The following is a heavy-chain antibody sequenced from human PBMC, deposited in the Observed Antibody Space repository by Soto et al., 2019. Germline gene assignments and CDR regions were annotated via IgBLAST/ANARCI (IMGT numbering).Heavy chain of an antibody. V-gene: IGHV4-39*01. J-gene: IGHJ4*02. CDR2: VYYRGRS. CDR1: GGSVSNSNYY. D-gene: IGHD2-8*01. Sequence: SESLSLTCTVSGGSVSNSNYYWGWIRQSPGKGLEWIGSVYYRGRSYSKSSVKSRITISVDTSKNQFSLNLNSVTASDTAVYFCVSQRTSVLSQAYFDYWGPGALVTVSS. CDR3: VSQRTSVLSQAYFDY.